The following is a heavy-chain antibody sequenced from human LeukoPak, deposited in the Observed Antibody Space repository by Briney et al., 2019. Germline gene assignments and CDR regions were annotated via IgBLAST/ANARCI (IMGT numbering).Heavy chain of an antibody. CDR1: GFTFSGSW. Sequence: GGSLRLSCAASGFTFSGSWMHWVRQAPGKGLVWVSAISNDGGGTTYADFVKGRFTISRDNSKNTLFLQMNSLRAEDTALYYCAKGSSGYFADLWGQGTLVTVSS. J-gene: IGHJ5*02. V-gene: IGHV3-74*01. CDR3: AKGSSGYFADL. CDR2: ISNDGGGT. D-gene: IGHD3-22*01.